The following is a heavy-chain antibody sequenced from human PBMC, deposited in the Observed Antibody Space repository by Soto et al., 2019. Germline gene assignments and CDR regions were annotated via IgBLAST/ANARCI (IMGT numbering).Heavy chain of an antibody. Sequence: PLQTLSLTCAISGDSVSSNSAAWNWIRQSPSRGLEWLGRTYYRSKWYNDYAVSVKSRITINPDTSKNQFSLQLNSVTPEDTAVYYCAREYSSSSGGYYGMDVWGQGTTVTVSS. CDR2: TYYRSKWYN. D-gene: IGHD6-6*01. J-gene: IGHJ6*02. CDR1: GDSVSSNSAA. CDR3: AREYSSSSGGYYGMDV. V-gene: IGHV6-1*01.